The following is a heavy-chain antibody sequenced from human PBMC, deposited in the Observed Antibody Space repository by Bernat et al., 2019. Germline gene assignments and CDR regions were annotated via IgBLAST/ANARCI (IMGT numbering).Heavy chain of an antibody. Sequence: QVQLQQSGPGLVKPSQTLSLTCAISGDSVSSNSAAWNWIRQSPSRGLEWLGRTYYRSKWYNDYAVSVKSRITINPDTSKNQFSLQLNSVTPEDTAVYYCASEPGIAVAEYPEGYFQHWGQGTLVTVSS. J-gene: IGHJ1*01. CDR1: GDSVSSNSAA. D-gene: IGHD6-19*01. CDR3: ASEPGIAVAEYPEGYFQH. CDR2: TYYRSKWYN. V-gene: IGHV6-1*01.